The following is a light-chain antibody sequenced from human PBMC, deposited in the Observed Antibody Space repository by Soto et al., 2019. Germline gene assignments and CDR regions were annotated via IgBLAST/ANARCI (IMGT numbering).Light chain of an antibody. CDR3: QQYNTYSWT. V-gene: IGKV1-6*01. CDR1: QGIRND. J-gene: IGKJ1*01. CDR2: SAS. Sequence: AIQMTQSPSSLSASVGDRFTITCRASQGIRNDLGWYQQKPGKAPKILXYSASSLPSGVPSRFRGSGSGTDSTLTISSLPPEDFESYYCQQYNTYSWTFGQGTKVDIK.